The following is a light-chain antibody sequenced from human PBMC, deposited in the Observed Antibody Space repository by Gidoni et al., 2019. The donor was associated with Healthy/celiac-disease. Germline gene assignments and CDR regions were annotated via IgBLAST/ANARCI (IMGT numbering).Light chain of an antibody. J-gene: IGKJ1*01. CDR1: QSISSW. CDR2: KAS. V-gene: IGKV1-5*03. Sequence: DIQMTQSPSTLSASVGDRVTITCRASQSISSWLAWYQQKPGKAPKLLIYKASSLESGVTSRFSGSGSGTEFTLTISSLQPDDFATYYCQQYNSYSWTFXXXTKVEIK. CDR3: QQYNSYSWT.